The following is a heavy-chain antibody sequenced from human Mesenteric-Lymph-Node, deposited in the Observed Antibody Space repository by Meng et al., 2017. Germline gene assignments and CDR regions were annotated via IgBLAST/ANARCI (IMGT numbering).Heavy chain of an antibody. V-gene: IGHV4-31*03. Sequence: VQLPQWGARLLKPSVTLSPTCTVSGGSISSGGYYWSWIRQHPGKGLEWIGYIYYSGSTYYNPSLKSRVTISVDTSKNQLSLKLSSMTAADTAVYYCARYVFDSSSLYSNWFDPWGQGTLVTVSS. CDR3: ARYVFDSSSLYSNWFDP. CDR2: IYYSGST. CDR1: GGSISSGGYY. D-gene: IGHD3-22*01. J-gene: IGHJ5*02.